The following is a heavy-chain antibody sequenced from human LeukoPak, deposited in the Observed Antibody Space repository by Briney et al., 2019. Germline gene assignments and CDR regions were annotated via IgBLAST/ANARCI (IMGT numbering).Heavy chain of an antibody. D-gene: IGHD2-21*02. CDR3: AKDKRRGGGDRNGAFDI. CDR2: ISWNSGSI. Sequence: GGSLRLSCAASGFTFDDYAMHWVRQAPGKGLEWVSGISWNSGSIGYADSVKGRFTISRDNAKNSLYLQMNSLRAEDTALYYCAKDKRRGGGDRNGAFDIWGQGTMVTVSS. CDR1: GFTFDDYA. J-gene: IGHJ3*02. V-gene: IGHV3-9*01.